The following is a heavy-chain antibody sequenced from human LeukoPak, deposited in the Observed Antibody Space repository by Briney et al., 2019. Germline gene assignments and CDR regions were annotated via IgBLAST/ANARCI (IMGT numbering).Heavy chain of an antibody. Sequence: GGSLRLSCAASGFTFSSYEMNWVRQAPGKGLEWVSYISSSGSTIYYADSVKGRFTISRDNAKNSLYLQMNSLRAEDTAVYYCARDPDILTGYYYFDYWGQGTLSPSPQ. CDR2: ISSSGSTI. V-gene: IGHV3-48*03. D-gene: IGHD3-9*01. CDR3: ARDPDILTGYYYFDY. CDR1: GFTFSSYE. J-gene: IGHJ4*02.